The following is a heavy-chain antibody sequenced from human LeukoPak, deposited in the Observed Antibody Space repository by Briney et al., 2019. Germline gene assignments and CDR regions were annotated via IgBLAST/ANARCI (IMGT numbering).Heavy chain of an antibody. CDR3: ARSLVGATCAFDI. J-gene: IGHJ3*02. CDR1: GGSISSSSYY. CDR2: IYYSGST. D-gene: IGHD1-26*01. Sequence: SETLSLTCTVSGGSISSSSYYWGWIRQPPGKGLEWIGSIYYSGSTYYNPSLKSRVTISVDTSKNQFSLKLSSVTAADTAVFYCARSLVGATCAFDIWGQGTMVTVSS. V-gene: IGHV4-39*01.